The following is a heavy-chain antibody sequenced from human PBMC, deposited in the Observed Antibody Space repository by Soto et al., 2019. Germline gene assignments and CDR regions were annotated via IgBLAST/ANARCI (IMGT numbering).Heavy chain of an antibody. CDR1: GFTFSSYG. V-gene: IGHV3-33*01. CDR2: IWYDGSNK. CDR3: ARDSSSSWDFDY. D-gene: IGHD6-13*01. Sequence: QVQLVESGGGVVQPGRSLRLSCAASGFTFSSYGMHWFRQAPGKGLEWVAVIWYDGSNKYYADSVKGRFTISRDNSKNTLYLQMNSLRAEDTAVYYCARDSSSSWDFDYWGQGTLVTVSS. J-gene: IGHJ4*02.